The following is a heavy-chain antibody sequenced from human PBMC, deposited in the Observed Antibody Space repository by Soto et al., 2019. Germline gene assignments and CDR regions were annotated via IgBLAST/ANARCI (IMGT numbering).Heavy chain of an antibody. V-gene: IGHV1-8*01. J-gene: IGHJ6*03. D-gene: IGHD6-19*01. CDR1: GYTFTSYD. CDR3: ARGAVAGTWYYYYYMDV. CDR2: MNPNSGNT. Sequence: GASVKVSCKASGYTFTSYDINWVRQATGQGLEWMGWMNPNSGNTGYAQKFQGRVTMTRNTSISTAYMELSSLRSEATAVYYCARGAVAGTWYYYYYMDVWGKGTTVTVSS.